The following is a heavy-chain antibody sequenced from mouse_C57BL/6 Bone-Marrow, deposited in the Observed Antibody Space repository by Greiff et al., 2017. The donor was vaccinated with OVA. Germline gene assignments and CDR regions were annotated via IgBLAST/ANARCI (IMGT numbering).Heavy chain of an antibody. J-gene: IGHJ4*01. Sequence: VQLKESGAELVRPGASVKLSCTASGFNIKDDYMHWVKQRPEQGLEWIGWIDPENGDTEYASKFQGKATITADTSSNTASLQSSSLTAEDTAAYHCTSSKYVCYYDATVYWGQGPSATVSS. CDR1: GFNIKDDY. CDR3: TSSKYVCYYDATVY. CDR2: IDPENGDT. D-gene: IGHD2-5*01. V-gene: IGHV14-4*01.